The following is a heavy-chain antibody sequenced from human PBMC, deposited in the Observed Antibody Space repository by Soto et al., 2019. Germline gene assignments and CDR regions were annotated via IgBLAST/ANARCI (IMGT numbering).Heavy chain of an antibody. J-gene: IGHJ6*02. Sequence: SETLSLTCTVSGGSISSYYWSWIRQPPGKGLEWIGYIYYSGSTNYNPSLKSRVTISVDTSKNQFSLKLSSVTAADTAVYYCARVGPLTGFYYYYGMDVWGQGTTVTVSS. V-gene: IGHV4-59*01. CDR3: ARVGPLTGFYYYYGMDV. CDR1: GGSISSYY. CDR2: IYYSGST. D-gene: IGHD7-27*01.